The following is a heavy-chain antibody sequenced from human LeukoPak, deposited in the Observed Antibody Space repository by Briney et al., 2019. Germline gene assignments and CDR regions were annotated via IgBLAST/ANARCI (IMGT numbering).Heavy chain of an antibody. CDR1: GGSISSSSYY. Sequence: PSETLSLTCTVSGGSISSSSYYWGWIRQPPGKGLEWIGSIYYSGSTYYNPSLKSRVTISVDTSKKQFSLKLSSVTAADTAVYYCARHHSLRRWFDPWGQGTLVTVSS. CDR2: IYYSGST. J-gene: IGHJ5*02. V-gene: IGHV4-39*01. CDR3: ARHHSLRRWFDP. D-gene: IGHD1-14*01.